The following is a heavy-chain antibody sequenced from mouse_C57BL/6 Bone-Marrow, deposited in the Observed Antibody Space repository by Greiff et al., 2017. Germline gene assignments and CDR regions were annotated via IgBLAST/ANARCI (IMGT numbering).Heavy chain of an antibody. J-gene: IGHJ3*01. D-gene: IGHD2-14*01. CDR1: GYSFTDYN. CDR2: INPNYGTT. CDR3: ATSRRYDGAWFAY. V-gene: IGHV1-39*01. Sequence: VQLKQSGPELVKPGASVKISCTASGYSFTDYNMNWVKQSNGKSLEWIGVINPNYGTTSYNQKFKGKATLTVDPSSSTAYMQLNSLTSEDSAVYYCATSRRYDGAWFAYWGQGTLVTVSA.